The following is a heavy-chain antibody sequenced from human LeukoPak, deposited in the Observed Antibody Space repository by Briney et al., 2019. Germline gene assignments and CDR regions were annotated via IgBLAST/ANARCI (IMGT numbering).Heavy chain of an antibody. CDR3: ARGGAAVAGTIIYYYYYMDV. J-gene: IGHJ6*03. CDR2: MNPNSGNT. V-gene: IGHV1-8*03. CDR1: GYTFTSYD. D-gene: IGHD6-19*01. Sequence: GASVKVSCKASGYTFTSYDINWVRQATGQGLEWMGWMNPNSGNTGYAQKFQGRVTITRNTFISTAYMELSSLRSEDTAVYYCARGGAAVAGTIIYYYYYMDVWGKGTTVTVSS.